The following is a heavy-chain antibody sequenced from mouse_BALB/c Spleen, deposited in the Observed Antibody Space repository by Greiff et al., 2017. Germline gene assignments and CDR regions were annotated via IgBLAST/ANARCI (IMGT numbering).Heavy chain of an antibody. J-gene: IGHJ2*01. Sequence: EVKLVESGGGLVKPGGSLKLPCAASGFTFSSYTLSWVRQTPGKRLEWVATISSGGSYPYYPASVKGRCTISRDNAKNTLYLQMSSLKSEDTAMYYCTREEKPYYGNYYYFDYWGQGTTLTVAS. CDR1: GFTFSSYT. CDR3: TREEKPYYGNYYYFDY. D-gene: IGHD2-10*01. CDR2: ISSGGSYP. V-gene: IGHV5-6-4*01.